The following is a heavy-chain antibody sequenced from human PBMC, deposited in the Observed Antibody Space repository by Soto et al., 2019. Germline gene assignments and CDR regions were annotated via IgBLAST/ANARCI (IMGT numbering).Heavy chain of an antibody. J-gene: IGHJ5*02. V-gene: IGHV1-3*01. D-gene: IGHD4-4*01. CDR2: INAGNGNT. CDR1: GYTFTGYA. CDR3: ARDPHDYSKNWFEP. Sequence: ASVKVSCKASGYTFTGYAMHWVRQAPGQRLEWMGWINAGNGNTKYSQKFQGRVTITRDTFASTAYMELSSLRSEDTAVYYCARDPHDYSKNWFEPWGKGTLVTVSS.